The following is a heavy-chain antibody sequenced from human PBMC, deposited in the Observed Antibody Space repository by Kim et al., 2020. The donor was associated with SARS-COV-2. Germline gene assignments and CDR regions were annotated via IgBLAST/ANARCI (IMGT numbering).Heavy chain of an antibody. CDR1: GNTFIDYY. CDR2: TNINSGGT. Sequence: ASVKVSCKTSGNTFIDYYVHWVRQAPGLGLEWMGWTNINSGGTSYAQKFQGRVIMTRDTSINTSYMELRSLRSDDTAIYYCARGRSGYGMDVWGQGTADT. V-gene: IGHV1-2*02. CDR3: ARGRSGYGMDV. D-gene: IGHD6-25*01. J-gene: IGHJ6*02.